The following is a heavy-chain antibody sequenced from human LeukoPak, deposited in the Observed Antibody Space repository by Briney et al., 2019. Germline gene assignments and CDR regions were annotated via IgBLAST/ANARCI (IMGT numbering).Heavy chain of an antibody. D-gene: IGHD6-13*01. V-gene: IGHV1-2*04. CDR2: INPNSGGT. CDR1: GHTFTGYY. CDR3: ARAPYSSSWDLDY. J-gene: IGHJ4*02. Sequence: GASVKVSCKASGHTFTGYYMHWVRQAPGQGLEWMGWINPNSGGTNYAQKFQGWVTMTRDTSISTAYMELSRLRSDDTAVYYCARAPYSSSWDLDYWGQGTLVTVSS.